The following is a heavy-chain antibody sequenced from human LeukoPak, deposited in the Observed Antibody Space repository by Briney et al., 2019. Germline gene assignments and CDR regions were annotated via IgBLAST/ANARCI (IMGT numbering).Heavy chain of an antibody. V-gene: IGHV4-34*01. Sequence: SETLSLTCAVYGGSFSGYYWSWIRQPPGKGLEWIGEINHSGSTNYNPSLKSRVTISVDTSKNQFSLKLSSVTAADTAVYYCARVDLGGSGYFFDLWGQGALVTVSS. D-gene: IGHD3-22*01. J-gene: IGHJ4*02. CDR1: GGSFSGYY. CDR2: INHSGST. CDR3: ARVDLGGSGYFFDL.